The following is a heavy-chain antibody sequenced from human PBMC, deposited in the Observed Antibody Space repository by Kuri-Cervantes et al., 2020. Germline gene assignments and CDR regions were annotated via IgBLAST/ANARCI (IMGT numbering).Heavy chain of an antibody. CDR3: ARDSEWLGTFDY. D-gene: IGHD6-19*01. V-gene: IGHV3-7*01. CDR2: IKQDGSEK. Sequence: GESLKISCAASGFTFSSYWMSWVRQAPGKGLEWVANIKQDGSEKYYVDSVKGRFTISRDNAKNSLYLQMNSLRAEDTAVYYCARDSEWLGTFDYWGQGTLVTVPS. J-gene: IGHJ4*02. CDR1: GFTFSSYW.